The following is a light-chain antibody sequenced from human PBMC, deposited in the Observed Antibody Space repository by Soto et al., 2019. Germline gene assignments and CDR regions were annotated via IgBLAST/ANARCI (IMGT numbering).Light chain of an antibody. CDR3: SSYTSSSTYVV. J-gene: IGLJ2*01. CDR1: SSDVGGYNY. CDR2: DVS. Sequence: QSALTQPASVSGSPGQSITISCTGTSSDVGGYNYVSWYQQHPGKAPKLMIYDVSNRPSGVSNRFSGSKSGNTASLTISGLQAADEDDYYCSSYTSSSTYVVFGGGTKVTVL. V-gene: IGLV2-14*01.